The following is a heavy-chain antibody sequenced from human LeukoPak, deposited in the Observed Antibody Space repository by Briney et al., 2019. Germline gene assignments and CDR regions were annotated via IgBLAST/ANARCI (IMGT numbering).Heavy chain of an antibody. CDR1: GGSFSGYY. CDR2: INHSGST. J-gene: IGHJ6*02. CDR3: ARSSGIAVADYYYGMDV. Sequence: SETLSLTCAVYGGSFSGYYWSWIRQPPGKGLEWIGEINHSGSTNYNPSLKSRVTISVDTSKNQFSLKLSSVTAADTAVYYCARSSGIAVADYYYGMDVWGQGTTVTVSS. V-gene: IGHV4-34*01. D-gene: IGHD6-19*01.